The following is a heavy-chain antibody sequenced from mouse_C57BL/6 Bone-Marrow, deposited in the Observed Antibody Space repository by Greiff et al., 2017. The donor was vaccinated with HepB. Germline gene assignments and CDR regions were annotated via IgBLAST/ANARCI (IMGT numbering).Heavy chain of an antibody. D-gene: IGHD2-4*01. V-gene: IGHV10-1*01. J-gene: IGHJ4*01. Sequence: EVKLVESGGGLVQPKGSLKLSCAASGFSFNTYAMNWVRQAPGKGLEWVARIRSKSNNYATYYADSVKDRFTISRDDSESMLYQQMNNLKTEDTAMYYCVRHGEDYDVGYAMDYWGQGTSVTVSS. CDR2: IRSKSNNYAT. CDR3: VRHGEDYDVGYAMDY. CDR1: GFSFNTYA.